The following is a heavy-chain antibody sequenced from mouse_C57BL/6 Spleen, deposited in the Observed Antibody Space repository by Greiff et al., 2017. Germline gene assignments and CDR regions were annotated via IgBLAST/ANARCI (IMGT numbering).Heavy chain of an antibody. V-gene: IGHV1-59*01. CDR1: GYTFTSYW. D-gene: IGHD2-1*01. CDR3: ARVGNYVTWFAY. CDR2: IDPSDSYT. Sequence: QVQLKQPGAELVRPGTSVKLSCKASGYTFTSYWMHWVKQRPGQGLEWIGVIDPSDSYTNYNQKFKGKATLTVDTSSSTAYMQLSSLTSEDSAVYYCARVGNYVTWFAYWGQGALVTVSA. J-gene: IGHJ3*01.